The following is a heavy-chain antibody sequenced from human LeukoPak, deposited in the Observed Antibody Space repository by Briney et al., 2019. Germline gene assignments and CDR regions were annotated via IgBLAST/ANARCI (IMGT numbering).Heavy chain of an antibody. D-gene: IGHD5-12*01. Sequence: ASVKVSCKASGYTFTSYGISWVRQAPGQGLEWMGWISTYNGNTNSAQKFQGRVTMTTDTSTSTAYMDLRSLRSDDTAVYYCATFSYGGSEEDFDCWGQGTLVTVSS. V-gene: IGHV1-18*01. CDR2: ISTYNGNT. J-gene: IGHJ4*02. CDR3: ATFSYGGSEEDFDC. CDR1: GYTFTSYG.